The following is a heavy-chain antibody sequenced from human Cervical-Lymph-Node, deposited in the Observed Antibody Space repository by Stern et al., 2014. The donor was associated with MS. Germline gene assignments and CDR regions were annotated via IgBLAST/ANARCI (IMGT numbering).Heavy chain of an antibody. V-gene: IGHV1-69*02. CDR1: GDSFSSQT. D-gene: IGHD3-3*01. CDR2: IIPLVGIP. Sequence: QVQLVQSGAEVRKPGSSVKVSCKASGDSFSSQTIIWVRQAPGQGLEWMGRIIPLVGIPNYARKFQGRVTLSADRSTSTAYLELRSLRSDDTAMYFCARSKGSGAVEWLYGMDVWGQGTAVAVSS. CDR3: ARSKGSGAVEWLYGMDV. J-gene: IGHJ6*02.